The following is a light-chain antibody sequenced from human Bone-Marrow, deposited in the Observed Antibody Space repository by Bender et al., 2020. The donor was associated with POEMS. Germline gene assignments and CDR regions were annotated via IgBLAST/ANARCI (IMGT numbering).Light chain of an antibody. V-gene: IGLV1-44*01. CDR1: GSNIGGYP. CDR3: SSYAGSKDFV. CDR2: PNN. Sequence: QSVLTQPPSVSGTPGQRVTISCSGSGSNIGGYPVNWYQQLPGTAPRLLIYPNNERPSGVPDRFSGSESGNTASLTVSGLQAEDEADYYCSSYAGSKDFVFGGGTKLTVL. J-gene: IGLJ2*01.